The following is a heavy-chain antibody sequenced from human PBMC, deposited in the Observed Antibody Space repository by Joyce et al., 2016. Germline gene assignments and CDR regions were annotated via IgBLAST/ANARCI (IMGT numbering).Heavy chain of an antibody. Sequence: QLQLQESGPGLVKPSETLSLTCTVSGGSISSSSYYWGWIHQPPGKGLEWIGSIYYSGSTYYNPSLKSRVTISVDTSKNQFSLKLSSVTAADTAVYYCARIYGSGSYYYYYYYMDVWGKGTTVTVSS. V-gene: IGHV4-39*07. D-gene: IGHD3-10*01. J-gene: IGHJ6*03. CDR1: GGSISSSSYY. CDR2: IYYSGST. CDR3: ARIYGSGSYYYYYYYMDV.